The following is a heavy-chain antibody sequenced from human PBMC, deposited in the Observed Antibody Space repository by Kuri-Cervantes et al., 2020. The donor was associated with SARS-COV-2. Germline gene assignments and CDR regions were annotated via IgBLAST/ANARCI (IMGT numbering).Heavy chain of an antibody. Sequence: ASVKVSCKASGGTFSSYAISWVRQAPGQGLEWMGWISAYNGNTNYAQKFQGRVTMTRDTSTSTVYMELRSLRSDDAAVYYCARWGDILTGYERGTDYWGQGTLVTVSS. CDR3: ARWGDILTGYERGTDY. V-gene: IGHV1-18*01. CDR1: GGTFSSYA. CDR2: ISAYNGNT. D-gene: IGHD3-9*01. J-gene: IGHJ4*02.